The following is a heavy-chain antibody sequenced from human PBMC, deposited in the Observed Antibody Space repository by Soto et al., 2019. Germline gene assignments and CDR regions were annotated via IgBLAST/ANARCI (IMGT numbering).Heavy chain of an antibody. J-gene: IGHJ4*02. D-gene: IGHD4-4*01. CDR3: AKVGIYSNYQYFDF. CDR1: GFRFRAYG. CDR2: VSTDGRDR. Sequence: QVLLVQSGGGVVQPGKSLRLSCAASGFRFRAYGIHWVRQAPGKGLEWVAAVSTDGRDRDYADTVKGRFTVYSDNSKETAFLQMDSPPRDDTAVYYCAKVGIYSNYQYFDFWGQGTLVTVSS. V-gene: IGHV3-30*18.